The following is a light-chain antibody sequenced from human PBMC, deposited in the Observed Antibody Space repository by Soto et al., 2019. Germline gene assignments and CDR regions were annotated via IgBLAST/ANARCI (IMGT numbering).Light chain of an antibody. CDR3: SSYTSSSTLV. CDR2: DVS. CDR1: SSDVGGYTY. Sequence: QSALTQPASVSGSPGQSITISCTGTSSDVGGYTYVSWYQQHPGKAPKLMIYDVSNRPSGVSNRFSASKSGNTASLTISGRQAEDEADYYCSSYTSSSTLVFGGGTKLTVL. J-gene: IGLJ2*01. V-gene: IGLV2-14*01.